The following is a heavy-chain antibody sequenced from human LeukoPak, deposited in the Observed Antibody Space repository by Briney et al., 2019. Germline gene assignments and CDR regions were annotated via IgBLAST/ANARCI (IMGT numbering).Heavy chain of an antibody. CDR3: ARSTGGYSYGRYFDY. D-gene: IGHD5-18*01. Sequence: SETLSLTCTVSGGSISSYYWSWIRQPPGKGLEWVGYISYSGSTNYNPSLKSRVPISVDTSKNQFSLKLSSVTAADTAVYYWARSTGGYSYGRYFDYWGQGTLVTVSS. V-gene: IGHV4-59*01. CDR2: ISYSGST. J-gene: IGHJ4*02. CDR1: GGSISSYY.